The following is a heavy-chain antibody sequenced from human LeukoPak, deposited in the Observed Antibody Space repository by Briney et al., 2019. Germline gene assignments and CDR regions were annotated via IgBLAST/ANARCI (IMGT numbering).Heavy chain of an antibody. V-gene: IGHV3-33*08. J-gene: IGHJ3*02. Sequence: PGRSLRLSCAVSGLTFSNYAMSWVRQAPGKGLEWVAFIQFDVSSEYYADSVKGRFTVSRDNSKNTVYLQMNSLRAEDTALYYCAREYSGRCIHAFESWGQGTTVTVSS. CDR1: GLTFSNYA. D-gene: IGHD6-13*01. CDR3: AREYSGRCIHAFES. CDR2: IQFDVSSE.